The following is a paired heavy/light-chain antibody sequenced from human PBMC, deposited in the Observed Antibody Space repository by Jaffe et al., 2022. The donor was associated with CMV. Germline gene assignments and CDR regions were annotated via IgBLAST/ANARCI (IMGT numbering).Heavy chain of an antibody. CDR1: GAFVNTSGLY. V-gene: IGHV4-39*01. Sequence: QLQESGPGLLKPSDTLSLTCSVSGAFVNTSGLYWGWIRQSPGRGMEWIGTIYSGGRTHYSPSLQSRIVISVDPSKNQFSLTLTSVTAADSGIFYCARHGIYLHPFGYFDLWGRGTRVSVSS. CDR2: IYSGGRT. J-gene: IGHJ2*01. CDR3: ARHGIYLHPFGYFDL. D-gene: IGHD5-12*01.
Light chain of an antibody. CDR3: QQYNDWPPNLT. Sequence: EMVLTQSPATLSISPGESAVLSCRSSQTIDRNLAWYLQRPGQAPRLLIYSTSSRATDLPARFTGGGSGTEFTLTISSLQSEDFGVYYCQQYNDWPPNLTFGGGTKVELK. CDR2: STS. J-gene: IGKJ4*01. V-gene: IGKV3-15*01. CDR1: QTIDRN.